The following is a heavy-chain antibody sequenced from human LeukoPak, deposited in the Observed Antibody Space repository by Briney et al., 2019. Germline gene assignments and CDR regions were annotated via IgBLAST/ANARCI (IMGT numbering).Heavy chain of an antibody. CDR2: MQFDGSVE. J-gene: IGHJ4*02. V-gene: IGHV3-30*02. CDR3: AQDIPIEQVPGLGPGS. D-gene: IGHD3-22*01. Sequence: GGSLRLSCTTSGFNFRAYWMGWVRQAPGKGLEWVTFMQFDGSVEFYADSVKGRFTMSRDNSKNTAFLRMSGLRTEDTAVYFCAQDIPIEQVPGLGPGSWGRGTLVTVSS. CDR1: GFNFRAYW.